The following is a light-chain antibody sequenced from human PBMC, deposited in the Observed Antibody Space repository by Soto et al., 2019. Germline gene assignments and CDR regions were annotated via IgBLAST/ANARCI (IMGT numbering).Light chain of an antibody. CDR3: QQRGSWPLT. CDR1: QSVSSY. Sequence: DIVLTQSPDNLSLSPGERATLSCRASQSVSSYLAWYQQKPGQAPRLLIFDGSNRATGIPARFSGSGSGTDFTLTISSLEPEDFALYYCQQRGSWPLTFGGGTKVEIK. CDR2: DGS. J-gene: IGKJ4*01. V-gene: IGKV3-11*01.